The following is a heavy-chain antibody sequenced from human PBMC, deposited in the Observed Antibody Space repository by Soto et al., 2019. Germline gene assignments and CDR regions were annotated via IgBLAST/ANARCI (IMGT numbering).Heavy chain of an antibody. CDR1: GGSFSGYY. D-gene: IGHD2-2*01. Sequence: PSETLSLTCAVYGGSFSGYYWSWIRQPPGKGLEWIGEINHSGSTNYNPSLKSRVTISVDTSKNQFSLKLSSVTAADTAVYYCARGSRYCSSTSCYQFFDYWGQGTLVTVSS. J-gene: IGHJ4*02. CDR2: INHSGST. V-gene: IGHV4-34*01. CDR3: ARGSRYCSSTSCYQFFDY.